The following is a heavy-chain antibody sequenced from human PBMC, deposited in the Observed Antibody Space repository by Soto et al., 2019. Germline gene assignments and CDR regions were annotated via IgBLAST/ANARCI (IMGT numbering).Heavy chain of an antibody. V-gene: IGHV1-18*01. CDR2: ISAYNGNT. CDR1: GYTFTSYG. Sequence: QVPLVQSGAEVKKPGASVKVSCKASGYTFTSYGISWVRQAPGQGLEWMGWISAYNGNTNYAQKLQGRVTMTTDTSTSTAYMELRSLRSDDTAVYYCARDYGLMITFRGVIVMSGIFDYWGQGTLVTVSS. CDR3: ARDYGLMITFRGVIVMSGIFDY. J-gene: IGHJ4*02. D-gene: IGHD3-16*02.